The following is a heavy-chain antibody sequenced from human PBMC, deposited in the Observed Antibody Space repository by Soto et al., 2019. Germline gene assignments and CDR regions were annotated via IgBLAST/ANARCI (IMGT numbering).Heavy chain of an antibody. J-gene: IGHJ4*02. CDR1: GFTFSSYW. V-gene: IGHV3-74*01. D-gene: IGHD1-26*01. CDR3: ARVGVGADYFDY. CDR2: IKTDGSVT. Sequence: EVQLVESGGGLVQPGGSLRLSCAASGFTFSSYWMHWVRQAPGKGLVWVSRIKTDGSVTSYADSVKGRFTISRDNAKNTLYLQMNSLRAEDTAVYYCARVGVGADYFDYWGQGTLVTVSS.